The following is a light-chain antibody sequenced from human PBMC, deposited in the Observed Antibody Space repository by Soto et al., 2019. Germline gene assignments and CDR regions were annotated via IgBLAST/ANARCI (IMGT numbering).Light chain of an antibody. CDR2: YDS. J-gene: IGLJ1*01. V-gene: IGLV3-21*01. Sequence: SYELTQSPSLSVAPGQTATITGGGNNIGSKSVNWYQHKAGQAPVLVMSYDSDRPSGIPERFSGSNSGNTATLTLSRVESGDEAEYYCQVWDTSNDHHVFGSGTKLTVL. CDR1: NIGSKS. CDR3: QVWDTSNDHHV.